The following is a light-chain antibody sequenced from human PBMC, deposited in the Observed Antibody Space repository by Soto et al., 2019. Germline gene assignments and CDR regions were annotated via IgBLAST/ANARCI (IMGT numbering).Light chain of an antibody. CDR1: QGIAPY. CDR2: ATS. J-gene: IGKJ4*01. CDR3: QKYNSAPLT. Sequence: DVPMTQSPSSLSAFVGDRVTITCRASQGIAPYLAWFQQKPGKVPKLLIYATSTLQSGVPSRFSGSGSGTDVTLTISSLQPEDVATYYCQKYNSAPLTFGGGTKVEIK. V-gene: IGKV1-27*01.